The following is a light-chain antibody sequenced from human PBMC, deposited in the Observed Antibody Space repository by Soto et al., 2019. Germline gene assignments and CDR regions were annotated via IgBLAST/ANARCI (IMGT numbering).Light chain of an antibody. CDR1: SSDVGSYNR. CDR2: EVN. V-gene: IGLV2-18*02. Sequence: QCALTQPPSVSGSPGQSVTISCTGTSSDVGSYNRVSWYQQPPGTAPKLMIYEVNNRPSGVPDRFSGSKSGNTASLTITGLQAGDEADYYCNSYTSSNTYVFGTGTKVTVL. J-gene: IGLJ1*01. CDR3: NSYTSSNTYV.